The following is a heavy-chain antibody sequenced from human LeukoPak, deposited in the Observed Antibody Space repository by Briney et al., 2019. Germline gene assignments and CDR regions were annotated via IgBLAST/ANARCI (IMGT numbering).Heavy chain of an antibody. Sequence: TLSLTRTVSRGSISSGSYYWGWIRQPAGKGLEWIGSIYTSGSTNYNPSLKSRATISVDTSKNQFSLKLSSVTAADTAVYYCARDLNPGGGSPHFDYWGQGTLVTVSS. CDR3: ARDLNPGGGSPHFDY. CDR1: RGSISSGSYY. D-gene: IGHD2-15*01. CDR2: IYTSGST. J-gene: IGHJ4*02. V-gene: IGHV4-61*02.